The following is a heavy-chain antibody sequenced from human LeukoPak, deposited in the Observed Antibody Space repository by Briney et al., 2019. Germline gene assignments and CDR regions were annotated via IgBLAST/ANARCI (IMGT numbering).Heavy chain of an antibody. CDR1: GFTFSSYS. CDR3: ARGRYYDSSGYYWVLYYFDY. J-gene: IGHJ4*02. Sequence: GGSLRLSCAASGFTFSSYSMNWVRQAPGKGLEWVSYISSSSSTIYYADSVKGRFTISRDNAKNSLYLQMNSLRAEDTAVYYCARGRYYDSSGYYWVLYYFDYWGQGTLVTVSS. CDR2: ISSSSSTI. D-gene: IGHD3-22*01. V-gene: IGHV3-48*01.